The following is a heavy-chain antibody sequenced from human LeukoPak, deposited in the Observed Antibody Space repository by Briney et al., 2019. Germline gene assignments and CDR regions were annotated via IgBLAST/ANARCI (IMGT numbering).Heavy chain of an antibody. Sequence: ASVKVSCKASGYTFTSYDINWVRQATGQGLEWMGWMNPNSGNTGYAQKFQGRVTMTRNTSINTAYMELSSLRSEDTAVYYCARVEQGEWELLGYWGQGTLVTVSS. V-gene: IGHV1-8*01. CDR2: MNPNSGNT. D-gene: IGHD1-26*01. CDR3: ARVEQGEWELLGY. J-gene: IGHJ4*02. CDR1: GYTFTSYD.